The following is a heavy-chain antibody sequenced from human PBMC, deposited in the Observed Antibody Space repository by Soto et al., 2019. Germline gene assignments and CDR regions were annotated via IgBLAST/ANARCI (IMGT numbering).Heavy chain of an antibody. Sequence: QVQLVQSGAEVKKPGASVKVSCKSPGSTFRSYDPNGARQATGQGLERMGWMNPNNGNTGYSQKFQGRVTMTRNTSRITAYMELSSLRSEVTAVSYCARGSLGFGEHSGMDVLGHWTTVTVSS. CDR1: GSTFRSYD. D-gene: IGHD3-10*01. CDR2: MNPNNGNT. J-gene: IGHJ6*02. CDR3: ARGSLGFGEHSGMDV. V-gene: IGHV1-8*01.